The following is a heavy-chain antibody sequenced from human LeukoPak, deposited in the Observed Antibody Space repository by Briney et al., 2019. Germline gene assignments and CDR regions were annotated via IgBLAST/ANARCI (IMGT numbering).Heavy chain of an antibody. CDR3: ARHKYSSSWYYYYGMDV. CDR1: GYSFTSYW. D-gene: IGHD6-13*01. CDR2: IYPGDSDT. Sequence: GESLKISCKCSGYSFTSYWIGWVRQMPGKGLESMGIIYPGDSDTRYSPSFQGQFTISADKSISTAYLQWSSLKASDTAMYYCARHKYSSSWYYYYGMDVWGQGTTVTVSS. J-gene: IGHJ6*02. V-gene: IGHV5-51*01.